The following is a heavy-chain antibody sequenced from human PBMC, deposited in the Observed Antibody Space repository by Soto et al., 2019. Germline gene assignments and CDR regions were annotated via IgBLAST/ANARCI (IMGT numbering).Heavy chain of an antibody. J-gene: IGHJ4*02. D-gene: IGHD1-1*01. Sequence: QVHLAQSGAEVKKPGASVKVSCKGSGYGFTTYGITWVRQAPGQGLEWMAWISAHNGNTNYAQKLLGRVTVTRDTSTSTAYMELRTLRSDATAVYYCARGRYGDYWGQGALVTVSS. CDR3: ARGRYGDY. CDR1: GYGFTTYG. V-gene: IGHV1-18*01. CDR2: ISAHNGNT.